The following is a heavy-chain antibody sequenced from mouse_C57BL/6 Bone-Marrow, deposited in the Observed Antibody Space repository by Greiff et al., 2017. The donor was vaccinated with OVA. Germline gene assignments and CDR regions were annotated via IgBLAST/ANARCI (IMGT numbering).Heavy chain of an antibody. CDR1: GYAFSSSW. D-gene: IGHD3-2*02. V-gene: IGHV1-82*01. J-gene: IGHJ4*01. CDR3: VRQLNFPPYYYAMDY. CDR2: IYPGDGDT. Sequence: VQLQQSGPELVKPGASVKISCKASGYAFSSSWMNWVKQRPGKGLEWIGRIYPGDGDTNYNGKFKGKATLTADKSSSTAYMQLSSLTSEDSAVYFCVRQLNFPPYYYAMDYWGQGTSVTVSS.